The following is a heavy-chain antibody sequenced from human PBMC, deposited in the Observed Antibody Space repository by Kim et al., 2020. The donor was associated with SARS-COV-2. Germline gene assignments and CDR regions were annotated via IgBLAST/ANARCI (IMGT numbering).Heavy chain of an antibody. Sequence: GKGRFTITRDNSKNTLYLEMIGLRAEDTVVYYCVGDRSGYTGGFDDWGQGTLVTVSS. J-gene: IGHJ4*02. V-gene: IGHV3-30*01. CDR3: VGDRSGYTGGFDD. D-gene: IGHD6-19*01.